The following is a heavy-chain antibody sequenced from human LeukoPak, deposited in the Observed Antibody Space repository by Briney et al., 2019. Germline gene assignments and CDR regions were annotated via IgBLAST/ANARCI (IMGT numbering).Heavy chain of an antibody. D-gene: IGHD3-22*01. CDR1: GFTFSDYY. CDR2: ISSSAGTI. CDR3: ARKYDSSGKDY. Sequence: GGSLRLSCVASGFTFSDYYMSWIRQAPGKGLEWVSYISSSAGTIYYADSVKGRFTVSRDNAKNSLYLQMNSLRVEDTAVYYCARKYDSSGKDYWGQGTLVTVSS. V-gene: IGHV3-11*01. J-gene: IGHJ4*02.